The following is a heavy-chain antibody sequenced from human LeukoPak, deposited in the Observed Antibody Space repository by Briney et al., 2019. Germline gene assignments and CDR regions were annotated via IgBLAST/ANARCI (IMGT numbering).Heavy chain of an antibody. V-gene: IGHV3-21*01. D-gene: IGHD5-18*01. J-gene: IGHJ1*01. Sequence: GASLRLSCAASGFTFSSYIMNSVRQAPGKGLEWISYISASSGYISYPDSVKGRFTISRDNAKNSMYLQMNSLRAEDTAVYYCARDNTATEYFQHWGQGTLVTVSS. CDR1: GFTFSSYI. CDR3: ARDNTATEYFQH. CDR2: ISASSGYI.